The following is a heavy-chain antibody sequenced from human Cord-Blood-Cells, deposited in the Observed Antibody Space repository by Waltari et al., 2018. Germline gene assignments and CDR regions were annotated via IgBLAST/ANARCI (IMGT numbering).Heavy chain of an antibody. D-gene: IGHD5-18*01. CDR1: GGSISSSSYY. Sequence: QLQLQESGPGLVKPSETLSLTCTVSGGSISSSSYYWGWIRQPPGKGLEWIGSIYYSGSTYNNPSLKSRVTIVVATPKTQFALKLSSVTAADTAVYYCARHRAALWPTWGQGTLVTVSS. CDR3: ARHRAALWPT. CDR2: IYYSGST. J-gene: IGHJ4*02. V-gene: IGHV4-39*01.